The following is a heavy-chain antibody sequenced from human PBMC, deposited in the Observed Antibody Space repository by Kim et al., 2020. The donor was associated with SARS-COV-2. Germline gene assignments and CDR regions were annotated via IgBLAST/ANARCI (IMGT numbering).Heavy chain of an antibody. CDR1: GCTFTDYY. V-gene: IGHV1-2*02. J-gene: IGHJ6*02. CDR3: ARDLRGMDV. Sequence: ASVKVSCKASGCTFTDYYIHWVRQAPGQGLEWMGWINPNSGGTNSAQKFQDRVTMTRDTSISTAYMELSRLRSDDTAVYYCARDLRGMDVWGQGTTVTVSS. CDR2: INPNSGGT.